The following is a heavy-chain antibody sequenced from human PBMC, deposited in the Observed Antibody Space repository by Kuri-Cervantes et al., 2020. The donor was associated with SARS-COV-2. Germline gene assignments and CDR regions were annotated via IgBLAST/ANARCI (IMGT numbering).Heavy chain of an antibody. CDR2: INSDGSST. J-gene: IGHJ4*02. D-gene: IGHD3-16*01. CDR3: ARGNYVMYSRWPTAPSDY. V-gene: IGHV3-74*01. Sequence: GGSLRLSCAASGFTFSSYWMHWVRQAPGKGLVWVSRINSDGSSTSYADSVKGRFTISRDNAKNTLYLQMNSLRAEDTAVYYCARGNYVMYSRWPTAPSDYWGQGTLVTVSS. CDR1: GFTFSSYW.